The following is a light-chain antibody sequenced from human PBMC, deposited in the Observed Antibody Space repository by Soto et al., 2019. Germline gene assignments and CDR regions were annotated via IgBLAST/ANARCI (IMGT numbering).Light chain of an antibody. J-gene: IGKJ1*01. Sequence: DIQMTQSPSSLSSYLGDRVTITCRASQSIDKYLNWYQQKPGNAPKALIYAASSLQSGVPSRFSGSGSGTDFTLTISSLQHEDFATYYCQQSYSTTRTFGQGTKVDIK. CDR1: QSIDKY. CDR2: AAS. CDR3: QQSYSTTRT. V-gene: IGKV1-39*01.